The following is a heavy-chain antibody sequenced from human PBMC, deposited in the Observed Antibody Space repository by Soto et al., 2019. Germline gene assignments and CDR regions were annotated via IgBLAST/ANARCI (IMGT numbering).Heavy chain of an antibody. CDR1: GFTFDDYA. CDR3: AKDTVASPHSISACDC. CDR2: ISWSSGSV. Sequence: EVQLVESGGGLVQPGRSLRLSCAASGFTFDDYAMHWVRQAPGKGLEWVSGISWSSGSVAYAGSVKGRFTISRDNAKNSLSLQMNSLSAEDTAVYYCAKDTVASPHSISACDCWGQGTLVTGSS. D-gene: IGHD6-6*01. V-gene: IGHV3-9*01. J-gene: IGHJ4*02.